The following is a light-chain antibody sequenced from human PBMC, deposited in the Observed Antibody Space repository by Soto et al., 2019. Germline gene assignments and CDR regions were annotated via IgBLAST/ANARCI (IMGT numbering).Light chain of an antibody. Sequence: EIAVTQSPALVSVSPGERVTLSCSASQSVISSLAWYQQKLGQAPRLLIYGASTRATGIPARFSGSGSGTEFFLNIGSLQSEDSAIYYCQHYNNWLGTFGGGTKVDIK. V-gene: IGKV3-15*01. CDR1: QSVISS. CDR3: QHYNNWLGT. J-gene: IGKJ4*01. CDR2: GAS.